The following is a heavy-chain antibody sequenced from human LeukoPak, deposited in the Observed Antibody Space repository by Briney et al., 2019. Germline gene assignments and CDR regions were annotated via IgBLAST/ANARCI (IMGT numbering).Heavy chain of an antibody. CDR2: ISAYNGKT. Sequence: ASVKVSCKASGYTFTSYGISWVRQAPGEGLEWMGWISAYNGKTNYEQKLQGRGTMTTDTSTSTAYMELRSLRSDDTAVYYCARDSGYSSGWSETDFDYWGQGTLVTVSS. J-gene: IGHJ4*02. CDR1: GYTFTSYG. V-gene: IGHV1-18*01. D-gene: IGHD6-19*01. CDR3: ARDSGYSSGWSETDFDY.